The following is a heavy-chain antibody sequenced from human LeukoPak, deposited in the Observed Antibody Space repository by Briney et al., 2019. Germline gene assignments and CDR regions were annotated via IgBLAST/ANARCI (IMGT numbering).Heavy chain of an antibody. J-gene: IGHJ3*02. V-gene: IGHV1-69*04. CDR2: IIPILGIA. CDR3: ARPAYYYDSSGTLNAFDI. Sequence: ASVKVSCKASGGTFSSYGISWVRQAPRQGLEWMGRIIPILGIANYAQKFPGRVTITADKSTSTAYMELSSLRSEDTAVYYCARPAYYYDSSGTLNAFDIWGQGTMVTVSS. D-gene: IGHD3-22*01. CDR1: GGTFSSYG.